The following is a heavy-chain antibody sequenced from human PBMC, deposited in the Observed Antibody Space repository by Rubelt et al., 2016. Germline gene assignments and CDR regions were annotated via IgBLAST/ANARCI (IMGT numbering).Heavy chain of an antibody. D-gene: IGHD3-3*01. CDR3: ASLRTAWSGLGYYYMDV. J-gene: IGHJ6*03. CDR2: ISSSSSYI. V-gene: IGHV3-21*01. Sequence: GKGLEWVSSISSSSSYIYYADSVKGRFTISRDNAKNSLYLQMNSLRAEDTAVYYCASLRTAWSGLGYYYMDVWGKGTTVTVSS.